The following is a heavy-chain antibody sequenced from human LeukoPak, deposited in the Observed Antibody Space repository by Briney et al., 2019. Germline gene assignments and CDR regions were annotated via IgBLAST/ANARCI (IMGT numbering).Heavy chain of an antibody. D-gene: IGHD5-18*01. CDR3: ARYPRIQLWSYLDY. Sequence: GGSLTLSCAASGFTFSDYYMSWIRQAPGKGLEWDSYISSSGSTMYYADSVKGRFTISRDNAKNSLYLQMNSLRAEDTAVYYCARYPRIQLWSYLDYWGQGTLVTVSS. CDR2: ISSSGSTM. V-gene: IGHV3-11*01. J-gene: IGHJ4*02. CDR1: GFTFSDYY.